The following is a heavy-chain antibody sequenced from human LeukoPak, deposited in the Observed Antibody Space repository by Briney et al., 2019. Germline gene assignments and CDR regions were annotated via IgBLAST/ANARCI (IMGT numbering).Heavy chain of an antibody. V-gene: IGHV3-9*01. Sequence: GGSLRLSCAASGFAFDDYAMHWVRQAPGKGLEWVSGISWNSGSIEYADSVKGRFTISRDNAKNSLYLEMNSLRAEDTALYYCAKGKHFYGSGSESDYWGQGTLVTVSS. D-gene: IGHD3-10*01. CDR3: AKGKHFYGSGSESDY. CDR1: GFAFDDYA. J-gene: IGHJ4*02. CDR2: ISWNSGSI.